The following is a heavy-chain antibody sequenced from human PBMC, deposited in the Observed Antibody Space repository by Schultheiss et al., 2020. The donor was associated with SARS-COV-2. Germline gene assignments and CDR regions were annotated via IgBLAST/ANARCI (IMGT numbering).Heavy chain of an antibody. CDR2: IYHSGTT. CDR1: GFTVSSNY. CDR3: ARGREWELHPFDY. Sequence: GSLRLSCAASGFTVSSNYMSWVRQAPGKGLEWIGSIYHSGTTYYNPSLKSRVTISVDTSKNQFSLKLSSVTAADTAVYYCARGREWELHPFDYWGQGTLVTVSS. V-gene: IGHV4-38-2*01. D-gene: IGHD1-26*01. J-gene: IGHJ4*02.